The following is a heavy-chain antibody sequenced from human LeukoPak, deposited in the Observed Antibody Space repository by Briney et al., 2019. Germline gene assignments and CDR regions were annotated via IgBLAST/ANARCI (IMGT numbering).Heavy chain of an antibody. CDR1: GYTFTDYY. CDR3: ASGLGRERLDY. CDR2: INPHSGGT. J-gene: IGHJ4*02. D-gene: IGHD1-1*01. Sequence: ASVKVSCKASGYTFTDYYMHWVRQAPGQGLEWMGWINPHSGGTNYAQKFQGRVTMTRDTSISTAYMELSRLRSDDTAVYYCASGLGRERLDYWGQGTLVTVSS. V-gene: IGHV1-2*02.